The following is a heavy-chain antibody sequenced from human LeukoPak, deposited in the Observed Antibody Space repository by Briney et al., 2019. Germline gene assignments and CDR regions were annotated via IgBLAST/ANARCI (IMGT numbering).Heavy chain of an antibody. CDR2: ISSSSSTI. V-gene: IGHV3-48*04. D-gene: IGHD6-19*01. J-gene: IGHJ4*02. CDR1: GFTFSSYS. Sequence: GGSLRLYCAASGFTFSSYSMNWVRQAPGKGLEWVSYISSSSSTIYYADSVKGRFTISRDNAKNSLYLQMNSLRAEDTAVYYCARVAVAGGYWGQGTLVTVSS. CDR3: ARVAVAGGY.